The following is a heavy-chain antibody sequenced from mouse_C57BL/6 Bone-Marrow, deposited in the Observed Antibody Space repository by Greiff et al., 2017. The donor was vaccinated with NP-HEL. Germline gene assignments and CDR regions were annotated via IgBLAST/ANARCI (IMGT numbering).Heavy chain of an antibody. CDR3: ARAPYDY. CDR1: GYSFTSYY. CDR2: IYPGSGNT. V-gene: IGHV1-66*01. Sequence: QVHVKQSGPELVKPGASVKISCKASGYSFTSYYIHWVKQRPGQGLEWIGWIYPGSGNTKYNGKFKGKATLTADTSSSTAYMQLSSLTSEDSAVYYCARAPYDYWGQGTTLTVSS. J-gene: IGHJ2*01.